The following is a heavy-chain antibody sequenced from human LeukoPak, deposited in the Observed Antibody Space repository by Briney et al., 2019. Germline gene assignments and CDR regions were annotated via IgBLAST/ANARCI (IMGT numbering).Heavy chain of an antibody. V-gene: IGHV3-20*04. J-gene: IGHJ3*02. CDR1: GFTFDDYG. Sequence: RGSLRLSCAASGFTFDDYGMSWVRQAPGKGLEWVSGINWNAGSTGYADSVQGRFTISRDNAKNSLYLQMNSLRAEDTALYYCARGSGTYYNDAFDIWGQGTMVTVSS. CDR3: ARGSGTYYNDAFDI. CDR2: INWNAGST. D-gene: IGHD3-10*01.